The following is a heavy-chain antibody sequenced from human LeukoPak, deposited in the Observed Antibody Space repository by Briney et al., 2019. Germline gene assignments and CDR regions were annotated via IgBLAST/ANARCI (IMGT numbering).Heavy chain of an antibody. CDR1: GFTVSSKY. J-gene: IGHJ6*02. CDR2: IYSGGST. CDR3: ARGTVWRLGSYGLDV. D-gene: IGHD3-16*01. V-gene: IGHV3-53*01. Sequence: GGSLRLSCVASGFTVSSKYMSWVRQAPGKGLEWVSVIYSGGSTYYGESVKGRFTISRDNSKDTVYLQMNALRAEDSAVYYCARGTVWRLGSYGLDVWGQGTTVTVSS.